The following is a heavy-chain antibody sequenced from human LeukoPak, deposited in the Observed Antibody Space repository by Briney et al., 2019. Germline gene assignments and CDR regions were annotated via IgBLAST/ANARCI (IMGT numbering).Heavy chain of an antibody. D-gene: IGHD2-15*01. J-gene: IGHJ4*02. CDR3: ARGGDCSGSSCNYDN. V-gene: IGHV1-2*02. Sequence: ASVKVSCKASGYTFTGYYMHWVRQAPGQGLEWMGWINPNSGGTNYAQKFQGRVTMTRDTSISTAYMELSRLRSDDTAVYYCARGGDCSGSSCNYDNWGQGTLVTVSS. CDR1: GYTFTGYY. CDR2: INPNSGGT.